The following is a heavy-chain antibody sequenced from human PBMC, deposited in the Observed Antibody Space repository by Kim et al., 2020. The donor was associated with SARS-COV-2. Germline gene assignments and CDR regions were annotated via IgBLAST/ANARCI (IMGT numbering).Heavy chain of an antibody. Sequence: GGSLRLSCAASGFTFSSYAMSWVRQAPGKGLEWVSAISGSGGSTYYADSVKGRFTISRDNSKNTLYLQMNSLRAEDTAVYYCAKEVRARFLEWLGGMDVWGQGTTVTVSS. CDR3: AKEVRARFLEWLGGMDV. J-gene: IGHJ6*02. V-gene: IGHV3-23*01. CDR2: ISGSGGST. D-gene: IGHD3-3*01. CDR1: GFTFSSYA.